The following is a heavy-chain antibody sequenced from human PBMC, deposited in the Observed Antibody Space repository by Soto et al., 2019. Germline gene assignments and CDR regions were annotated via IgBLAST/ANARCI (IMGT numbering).Heavy chain of an antibody. CDR3: ARATDGYDYGGNGHFDY. Sequence: QVQLVQSGAEVKKPGSSVKVSCKASGGTFSSYAISWVRQAPGQGLEWMGGIIPIFGTANYAQKFQGRVTNTADESTSTAYMGLSSLRSEDTAVYYCARATDGYDYGGNGHFDYWGQGTLVTVS. V-gene: IGHV1-69*01. D-gene: IGHD4-17*01. J-gene: IGHJ4*02. CDR1: GGTFSSYA. CDR2: IIPIFGTA.